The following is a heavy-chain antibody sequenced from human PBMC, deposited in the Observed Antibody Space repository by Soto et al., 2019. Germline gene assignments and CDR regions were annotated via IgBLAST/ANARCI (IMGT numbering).Heavy chain of an antibody. CDR1: GFTFSSYA. CDR2: ISGSGGST. Sequence: EVQLLESGGGLVQPGGSLRLSCAASGFTFSSYAMSWVRQAPGKGLEWVSAISGSGGSTYYADSVKGRFTISRDNSKNTLYLQMNSLRAEDTAVYYCAKDLNSSTAMGARFDYWGQGTLVTVSS. V-gene: IGHV3-23*01. D-gene: IGHD5-18*01. CDR3: AKDLNSSTAMGARFDY. J-gene: IGHJ4*02.